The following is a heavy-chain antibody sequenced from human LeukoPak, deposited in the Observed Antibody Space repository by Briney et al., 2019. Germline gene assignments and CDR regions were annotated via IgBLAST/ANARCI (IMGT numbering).Heavy chain of an antibody. J-gene: IGHJ4*02. CDR3: VRERFHGSGAPKFDF. V-gene: IGHV3-21*06. D-gene: IGHD3-10*01. Sequence: GGSLRLSCAASGFTFSDYSMNWVRQTPRKGLEWVSCISGSGSYIYYADSLRGRFTISRDNAKNSLILQVNSLRAEDTAVYYCVRERFHGSGAPKFDFWGQGTLVTVSS. CDR1: GFTFSDYS. CDR2: ISGSGSYI.